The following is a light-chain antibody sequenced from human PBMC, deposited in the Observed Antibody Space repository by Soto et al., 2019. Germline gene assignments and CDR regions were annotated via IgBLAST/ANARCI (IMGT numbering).Light chain of an antibody. CDR1: QSVSAN. CDR2: GAS. V-gene: IGKV3-15*01. CDR3: QQHDNWPRT. J-gene: IGKJ1*01. Sequence: EIVMTQSPATLSVSPGERATLPCRASQSVSANLAWYQQKPGQAPRLLIYGASTRATGIPAMFSGSGSGTVFTLTISSLQSEDVAVYYCQQHDNWPRTFGQGTKVDIK.